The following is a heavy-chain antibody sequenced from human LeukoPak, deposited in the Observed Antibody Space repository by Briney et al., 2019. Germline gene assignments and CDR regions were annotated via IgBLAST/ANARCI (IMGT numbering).Heavy chain of an antibody. D-gene: IGHD1-26*01. Sequence: SETLSLTCAVYGGSFSGYYWSWIRQPPGKGLEWIGEINHSGSTNYNPSLKSRVTISVDTSKNQFSLKLSSVTAADTAVYYCARGRWAGATEHFDPWGQGTLVTVSS. J-gene: IGHJ5*02. CDR2: INHSGST. CDR1: GGSFSGYY. V-gene: IGHV4-34*01. CDR3: ARGRWAGATEHFDP.